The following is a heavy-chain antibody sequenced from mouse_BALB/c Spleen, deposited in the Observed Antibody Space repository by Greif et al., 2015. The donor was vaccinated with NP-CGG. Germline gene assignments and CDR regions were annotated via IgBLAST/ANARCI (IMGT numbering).Heavy chain of an antibody. Sequence: EVKLMESGGDLVKPGGSLKLSCAASGFTFSSYGMSWVRQTPDKRLEWVATISSGGSYTYYPDSVKGRFTISRDNAKNTLDLQMSSLKSEDTAMYYCARQGDYDYFDYWGQGTTLTVSS. J-gene: IGHJ2*01. CDR3: ARQGDYDYFDY. V-gene: IGHV5-6*01. CDR2: ISSGGSYT. CDR1: GFTFSSYG. D-gene: IGHD2-4*01.